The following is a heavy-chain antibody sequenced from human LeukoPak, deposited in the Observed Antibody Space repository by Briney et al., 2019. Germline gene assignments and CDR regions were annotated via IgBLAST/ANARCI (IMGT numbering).Heavy chain of an antibody. J-gene: IGHJ6*02. CDR2: ISGSGGST. D-gene: IGHD1-1*01. V-gene: IGHV3-23*01. CDR3: AKGPYNWNDGWAVSYYYYYGMDV. Sequence: GGSLRLSCAASGFTFSSYAMSWVRQAPGKGLEWVSAISGSGGSTYYEDSVKGRFTISRDNSKNTLYLQMNSLRAEDTAVYYCAKGPYNWNDGWAVSYYYYYGMDVWGQGTTVTVSS. CDR1: GFTFSSYA.